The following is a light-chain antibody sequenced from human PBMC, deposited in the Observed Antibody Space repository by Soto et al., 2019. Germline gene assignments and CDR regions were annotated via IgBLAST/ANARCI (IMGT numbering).Light chain of an antibody. J-gene: IGLJ3*02. V-gene: IGLV7-43*01. CDR1: TGAVTSDYY. CDR2: RTN. CDR3: VLLCSGEWV. Sequence: QAVVTQEPSLTVSPGGTVTLTCALTTGAVTSDYYPNWFQRKPGQALRTLIYRTNNKHSCTPARFSGSLLGGKAALTLSGVQPEDEADYYCVLLCSGEWVFGGGTKVTVL.